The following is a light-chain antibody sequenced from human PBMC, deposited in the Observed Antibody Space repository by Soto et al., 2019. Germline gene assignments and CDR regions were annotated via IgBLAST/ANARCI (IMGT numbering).Light chain of an antibody. CDR3: AAWDDSLNGVV. CDR1: SSNIGSNS. Sequence: QSVLTQPPSASGTPGQRVTISGSGSSSNIGSNSVTWYQHLPGAAPKLLMYSSNQRPSGVPDRLSGSKSGTSASLAISGLQSEEEADYYCAAWDDSLNGVVFGGGTKLTVL. CDR2: SSN. J-gene: IGLJ2*01. V-gene: IGLV1-44*01.